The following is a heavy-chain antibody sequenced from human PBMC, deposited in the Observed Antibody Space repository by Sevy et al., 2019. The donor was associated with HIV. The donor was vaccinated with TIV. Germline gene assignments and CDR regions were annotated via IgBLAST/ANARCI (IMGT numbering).Heavy chain of an antibody. CDR1: GFTFSNYA. D-gene: IGHD1-1*01. CDR3: ARDRNWNAPRGMDV. V-gene: IGHV3-30-3*01. Sequence: GGSLRLSCAASGFTFSNYAMHWVRQAPGKGLEWVAVISYDGTNKYYADSVKGRFTISRDNSKNTLYLQMNSLGPEDTAVYYCARDRNWNAPRGMDVWGQGTTVTISS. J-gene: IGHJ6*02. CDR2: ISYDGTNK.